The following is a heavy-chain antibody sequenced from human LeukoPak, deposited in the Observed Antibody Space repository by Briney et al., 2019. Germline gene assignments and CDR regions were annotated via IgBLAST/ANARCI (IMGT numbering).Heavy chain of an antibody. V-gene: IGHV3-53*01. CDR3: AKRRVTSPVTTEFDY. CDR1: RFTVSSNY. CDR2: IYSGGIT. Sequence: PGGSLTLSCAASRFTVSSNYMSWVRHAPGKALEWVSIIYSGGITFYPDSVKGRFTISRHNSKNTLYLQMNNLRAEETAVYYCAKRRVTSPVTTEFDYWGQGTLVTVSS. J-gene: IGHJ4*02. D-gene: IGHD4-17*01.